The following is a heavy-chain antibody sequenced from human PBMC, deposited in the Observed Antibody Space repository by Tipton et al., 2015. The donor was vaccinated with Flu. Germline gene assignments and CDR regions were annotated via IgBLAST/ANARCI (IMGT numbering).Heavy chain of an antibody. CDR2: ISSSGSTI. D-gene: IGHD7-27*01. J-gene: IGHJ4*02. CDR1: GFTFSNYE. CDR3: ATLTGDDY. V-gene: IGHV3-48*03. Sequence: SLRLSCAASGFTFSNYEMNWVRQAPGKGLEWLSYISSSGSTISYADSVRGRFTISRDNAKNSLYLQLNSLRAEDTALYYCATLTGDDYWGQEDLVTVSS.